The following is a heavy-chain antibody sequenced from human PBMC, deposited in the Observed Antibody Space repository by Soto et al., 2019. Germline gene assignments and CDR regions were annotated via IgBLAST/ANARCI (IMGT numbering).Heavy chain of an antibody. CDR3: ARDQPDYGDYSRWFDP. Sequence: ASVKVSCKASGYTFTSDGISWVRQAPGQGLEWMGWISAYNGNTNYAQKLQGRVTMTTDTSTSTAYMELRSLRSDDTAVYYCARDQPDYGDYSRWFDPRGQGTLVTGSS. J-gene: IGHJ5*02. CDR1: GYTFTSDG. CDR2: ISAYNGNT. V-gene: IGHV1-18*01. D-gene: IGHD4-17*01.